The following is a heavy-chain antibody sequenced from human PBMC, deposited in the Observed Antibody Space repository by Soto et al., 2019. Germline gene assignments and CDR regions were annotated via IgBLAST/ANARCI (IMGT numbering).Heavy chain of an antibody. CDR1: GGSISSGGYY. Sequence: SETLSLTCTVSGGSISSGGYYWSWIRQHPGKGLEWIGYIYYSGSTYYNPSLKSRVTISVDTSKNQFSLKLSSVTAADTAVYYCARDRGYSYAFEYGMDVWGQGTTVTVSS. V-gene: IGHV4-31*03. CDR3: ARDRGYSYAFEYGMDV. D-gene: IGHD5-18*01. J-gene: IGHJ6*02. CDR2: IYYSGST.